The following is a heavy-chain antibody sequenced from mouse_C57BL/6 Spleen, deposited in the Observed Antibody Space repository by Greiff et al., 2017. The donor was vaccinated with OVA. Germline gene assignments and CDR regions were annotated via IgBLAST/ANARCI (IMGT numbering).Heavy chain of an antibody. CDR1: GFTFSSYA. CDR3: TREPGVDGLDFDV. J-gene: IGHJ1*03. V-gene: IGHV5-9-1*02. Sequence: EVQLVESGEGLVKPGGSLKLSCAASGFTFSSYAMSWVRQTPEKRLEWVAYISSGGDYIYYADTVKGRFTISRDNARNTLYLQMSRVKTEDTEMYFCTREPGVDGLDFDVCGTGTTGTVSS. CDR2: ISSGGDYI.